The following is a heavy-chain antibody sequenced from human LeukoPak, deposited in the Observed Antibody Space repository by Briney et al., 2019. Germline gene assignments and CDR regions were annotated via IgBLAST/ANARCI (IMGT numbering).Heavy chain of an antibody. CDR2: IKEDGSEK. V-gene: IGHV3-7*01. J-gene: IGHJ4*02. D-gene: IGHD3-3*01. Sequence: GGSLRLSCAASGFTFSSYSMNWVRQTPGKGLEWVANIKEDGSEKNYVDSVKGRFTLSRDNAKNSLYLQMNSLRAEDTAVYYCARSGSDFDYWGQGTLVSVSS. CDR1: GFTFSSYS. CDR3: ARSGSDFDY.